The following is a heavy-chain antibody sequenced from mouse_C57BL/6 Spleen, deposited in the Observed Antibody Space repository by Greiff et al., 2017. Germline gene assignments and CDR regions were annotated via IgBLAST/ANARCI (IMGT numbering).Heavy chain of an antibody. J-gene: IGHJ2*01. CDR2: IDPANGNT. D-gene: IGHD2-4*01. CDR1: GFNIKNTY. V-gene: IGHV14-3*01. CDR3: ALYDYDGGAYFDY. Sequence: VQLQQSGAELAKPGASVKLSCKASGFNIKNTYMHWVKQRPEQGLEWIGRIDPANGNTKYAPKFQGKATITADTSSNTAYLQLSSLTSEDTAIYYCALYDYDGGAYFDYWGQGTTLTVSS.